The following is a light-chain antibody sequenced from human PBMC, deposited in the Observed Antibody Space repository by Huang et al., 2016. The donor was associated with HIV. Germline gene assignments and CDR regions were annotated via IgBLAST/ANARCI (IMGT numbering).Light chain of an antibody. V-gene: IGKV3-15*01. CDR1: QSVSSN. Sequence: EIVLTQSPATLSVSPGDRVILSCRASQSVSSNVAWHQQKPGQAPRRLIYGASTRATAIPARVSGSVSGTEFTLTISSLQSEDFAVYYCQQYNNWPLTFGGGTKVEI. J-gene: IGKJ4*01. CDR3: QQYNNWPLT. CDR2: GAS.